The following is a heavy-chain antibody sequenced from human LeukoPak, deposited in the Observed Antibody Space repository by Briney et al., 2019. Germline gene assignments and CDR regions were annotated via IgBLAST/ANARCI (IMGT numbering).Heavy chain of an antibody. CDR3: ARMENWGSVDY. Sequence: PSETLSLTCAVSGDSISSGHWWSWVRPPPGKGLEWIGEISHSGRTNSNPSLKSRVTISVDKSKNQFSLRQTSGTVADTAVYYCARMENWGSVDYWGQGTLVTVSS. CDR2: ISHSGRT. J-gene: IGHJ4*02. V-gene: IGHV4-4*02. CDR1: GDSISSGHW. D-gene: IGHD7-27*01.